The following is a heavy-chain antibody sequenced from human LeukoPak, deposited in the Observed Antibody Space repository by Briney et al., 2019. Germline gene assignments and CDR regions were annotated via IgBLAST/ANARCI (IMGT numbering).Heavy chain of an antibody. V-gene: IGHV4-34*01. J-gene: IGHJ4*02. CDR2: INHSGST. CDR3: ARMYSSSWIRRKFDY. D-gene: IGHD6-13*01. Sequence: PSETLSLTCAVYGGSFSGYYWSWVRQPPGKGLEWIGEINHSGSTNYNPSLKSRVTISVDTSKNQFSLKLSSVTAADTAVYYCARMYSSSWIRRKFDYWGQGTLVTVSS. CDR1: GGSFSGYY.